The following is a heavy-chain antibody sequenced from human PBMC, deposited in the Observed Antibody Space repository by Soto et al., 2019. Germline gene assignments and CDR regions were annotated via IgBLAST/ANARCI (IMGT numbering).Heavy chain of an antibody. CDR2: ISGSGAST. D-gene: IGHD1-26*01. Sequence: EVQLLESGGGLVQPGGSLRLSCAASGFTFSSYAMSWVRQAPGKGLEWVSGISGSGASTYYADSVKGRFTISRDNSKSTLFLQMNGLRVEDTALYYCVKGDGRIVPRHFDKWGQGTLVTVSS. V-gene: IGHV3-23*01. J-gene: IGHJ4*02. CDR3: VKGDGRIVPRHFDK. CDR1: GFTFSSYA.